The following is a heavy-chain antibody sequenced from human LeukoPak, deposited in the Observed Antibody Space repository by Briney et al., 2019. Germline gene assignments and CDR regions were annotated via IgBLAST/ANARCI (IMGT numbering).Heavy chain of an antibody. CDR3: TTDFPDYFHS. J-gene: IGHJ4*02. CDR2: IKRKTNGGTA. CDR1: GFTFSNAW. Sequence: GGSLRLSCAASGFTFSNAWMSWLPQAPGKGREGIGHIKRKTNGGTADYAAPVKGRFTISRDDSKNTLYLQINTLKNEDTAVYYCTTDFPDYFHSWGQGTLVTVSS. V-gene: IGHV3-15*01.